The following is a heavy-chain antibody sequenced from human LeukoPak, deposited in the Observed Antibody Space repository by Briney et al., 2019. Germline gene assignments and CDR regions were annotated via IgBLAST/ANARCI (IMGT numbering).Heavy chain of an antibody. J-gene: IGHJ4*02. CDR2: IGSAGDT. D-gene: IGHD6-13*01. CDR1: GFTFSSYA. Sequence: PGGSLRLSCAASGFTFSSYAMSWVRQGIGKGLEWVSGIGSAGDTYYSGSVKGRFTISRENAKNSLYLQMNSLSAGDTAVYYCARESIGTLNFDNWGQGTLVTVSS. CDR3: ARESIGTLNFDN. V-gene: IGHV3-13*01.